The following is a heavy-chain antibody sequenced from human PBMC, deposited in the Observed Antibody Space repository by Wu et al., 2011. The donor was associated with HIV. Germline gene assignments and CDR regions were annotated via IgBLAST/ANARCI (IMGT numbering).Heavy chain of an antibody. CDR3: AILNYEILTDYSTVDF. V-gene: IGHV1-18*01. CDR2: INTNNGEV. D-gene: IGHD3-9*01. Sequence: QVQLVQSEAELKKPGASVSVSCKASGYSFTSYGISWVRQVPGQGLEWIAWINTNNGEVKSAQKLQGRITVTADTSSTTVYMELRSLRSDDTAVYYCAILNYEILTDYSTVDFWGQGTLVTVSS. CDR1: GYSFTSYG. J-gene: IGHJ4*02.